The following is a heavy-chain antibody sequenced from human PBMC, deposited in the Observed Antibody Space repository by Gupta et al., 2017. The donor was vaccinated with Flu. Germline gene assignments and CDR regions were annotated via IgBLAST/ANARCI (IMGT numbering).Heavy chain of an antibody. Sequence: EVQLLESGGGLIQPGGSLRLSCAASGFTFSRFDMSWVRQAPGKGLEWVSTISGSGGRTYYTDSVKGRFTISRDNTNNTLYLQVNSLRAEDTAVYYCARGDYTYYYDSSGYYYAGMDVWGQGTTVTVSS. J-gene: IGHJ6*02. CDR2: ISGSGGRT. CDR1: GFTFSRFD. V-gene: IGHV3-23*01. D-gene: IGHD3-22*01. CDR3: ARGDYTYYYDSSGYYYAGMDV.